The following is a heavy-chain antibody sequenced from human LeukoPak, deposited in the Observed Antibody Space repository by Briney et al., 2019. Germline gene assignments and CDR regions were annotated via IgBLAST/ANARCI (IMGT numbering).Heavy chain of an antibody. V-gene: IGHV1-69*06. CDR2: IIPIFGTA. Sequence: ASVKVSCKTSVRTFSSYAISWVRQAPGQGLEWMGGIIPIFGTANYAQKFQGRVTITADKSTRTAYMELRSLRSDDTAVYYCARDIDFWSGYWSTEYLLHWGEGTLVTVSS. CDR1: VRTFSSYA. J-gene: IGHJ1*01. D-gene: IGHD3-3*01. CDR3: ARDIDFWSGYWSTEYLLH.